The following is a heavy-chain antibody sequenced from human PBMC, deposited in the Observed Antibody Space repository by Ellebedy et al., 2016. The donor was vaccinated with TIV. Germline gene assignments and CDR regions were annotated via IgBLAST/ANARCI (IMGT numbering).Heavy chain of an antibody. CDR1: GFTFSSYS. V-gene: IGHV3-21*01. CDR2: ISSSSSYI. J-gene: IGHJ6*02. Sequence: GESLKISXAASGFTFSSYSMNWVRQAPGKGLEWVSSISSSSSYIYYADSVKSRFTISRDNAKNSLYLQMNSLRAEDTAVYYCARDRDCSGGSCYSIYYYYYGMDVWGQGTTVTVSS. CDR3: ARDRDCSGGSCYSIYYYYYGMDV. D-gene: IGHD2-15*01.